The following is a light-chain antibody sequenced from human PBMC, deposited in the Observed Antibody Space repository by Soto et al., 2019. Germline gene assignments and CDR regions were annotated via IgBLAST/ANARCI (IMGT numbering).Light chain of an antibody. Sequence: EIVLTQSPGTLSLSPGERATLSCRASQSVSSSHLAWYQQKPGQAPRLLIYGASSRATGIPDRFSGSGSGTDFTLTISRLEPEDFAVYFCHQYGASPMYTFGQGTKLEI. CDR2: GAS. CDR1: QSVSSSH. V-gene: IGKV3-20*01. CDR3: HQYGASPMYT. J-gene: IGKJ2*01.